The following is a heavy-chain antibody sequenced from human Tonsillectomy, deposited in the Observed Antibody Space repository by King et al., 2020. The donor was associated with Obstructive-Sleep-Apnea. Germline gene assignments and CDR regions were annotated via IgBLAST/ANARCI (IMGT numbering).Heavy chain of an antibody. CDR1: GGSFSGYY. CDR2: INHSGST. V-gene: IGHV4-34*01. J-gene: IGHJ5*02. CDR3: ARAGCSGASCYGYWFDP. D-gene: IGHD2-15*01. Sequence: VQLQQWGAGLLKPSETLSLTCAVYGGSFSGYYWSWIRQPPGKGLEWIGEINHSGSTNYNPSLKSRVTISVDTSKNQFSLKLSPVTAADTAVYYCARAGCSGASCYGYWFDPWGQGTLVTFSS.